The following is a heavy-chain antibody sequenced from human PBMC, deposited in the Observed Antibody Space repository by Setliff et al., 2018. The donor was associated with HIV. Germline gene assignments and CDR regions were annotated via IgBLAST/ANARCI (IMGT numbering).Heavy chain of an antibody. CDR3: ARDDHGDPFDY. CDR2: IYPSGGNA. Sequence: GASVKVSCKASGYTFTDYYVHWVRQAPGQGLEWMGVIYPSGGNANYAQKFQGRATMTRDTSTSTVYMEVNSLRSEDTAVYYCARDDHGDPFDYWGQGTLVTVSS. CDR1: GYTFTDYY. J-gene: IGHJ4*02. V-gene: IGHV1-46*01. D-gene: IGHD4-17*01.